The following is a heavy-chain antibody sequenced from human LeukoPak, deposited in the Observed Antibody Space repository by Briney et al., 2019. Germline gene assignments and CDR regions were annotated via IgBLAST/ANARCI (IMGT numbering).Heavy chain of an antibody. V-gene: IGHV3-7*03. J-gene: IGHJ4*02. CDR1: GFTFSNAW. Sequence: PGGSLRLSCAASGFTFSNAWMSWVRQAPGKGLEWVANMKQDGSEKYYVDSVKGRFTISRDNAKNSLYLQMNSLRAEDTAVYYCASQNGGIDYWGQGTLVTVSS. D-gene: IGHD2-8*01. CDR3: ASQNGGIDY. CDR2: MKQDGSEK.